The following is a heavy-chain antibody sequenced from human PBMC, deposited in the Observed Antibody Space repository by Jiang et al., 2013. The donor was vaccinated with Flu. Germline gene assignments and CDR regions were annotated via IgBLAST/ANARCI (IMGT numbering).Heavy chain of an antibody. CDR3: AREELGGVYYYYGMDV. D-gene: IGHD1-7*01. J-gene: IGHJ6*02. V-gene: IGHV3-33*01. CDR2: IWYDGSNK. Sequence: AVIWYDGSNKYYADSVKGRFTISRDNSKNTLYLQMNSLRAEDTAVYYCAREELGGVYYYYGMDVWGRRDHGHRLL.